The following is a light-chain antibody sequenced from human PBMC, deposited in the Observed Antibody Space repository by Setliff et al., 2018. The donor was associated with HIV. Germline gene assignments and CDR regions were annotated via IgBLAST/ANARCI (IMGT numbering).Light chain of an antibody. V-gene: IGLV2-23*02. CDR2: EVS. J-gene: IGLJ1*01. CDR1: SSDVGGYNL. Sequence: QSVLTQPASVSGSPGQSITISCTGTSSDVGGYNLVSWYQHHPGKAPKLMISEVSKRPSGVSNRFSGSRSGNTASLTISGLQAEDEADYYCCSYAGTITFYVFGTGTK. CDR3: CSYAGTITFYV.